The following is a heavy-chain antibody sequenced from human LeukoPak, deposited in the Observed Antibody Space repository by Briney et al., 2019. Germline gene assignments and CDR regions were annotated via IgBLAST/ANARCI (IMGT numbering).Heavy chain of an antibody. CDR3: ARGTGPRHDAFDI. CDR1: GGSISSYY. J-gene: IGHJ3*02. V-gene: IGHV4-59*01. Sequence: PSETLSLTCTVSGGSISSYYWSWIRQPPGKGLEWIGYIYYSGSTNYNPSLKSRVTISVDTSKNQFSLKLSSVTAADTAVYYCARGTGPRHDAFDIWGQGTMVTVSS. CDR2: IYYSGST. D-gene: IGHD7-27*01.